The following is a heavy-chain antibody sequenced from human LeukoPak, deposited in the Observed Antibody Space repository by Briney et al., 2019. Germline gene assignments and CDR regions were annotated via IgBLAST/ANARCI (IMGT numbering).Heavy chain of an antibody. J-gene: IGHJ4*02. CDR1: GYTFTSYA. CDR2: INAGNGNT. D-gene: IGHD6-13*01. V-gene: IGHV1-3*01. CDR3: ARVSGSSWYDGLYFDY. Sequence: ASVKVSCKASGYTFTSYAMHWVHQAPGQRLEWMGWINAGNGNTKYSQKFQGRVTITRDTSASTAYMELSSLRSEDTAVYYCARVSGSSWYDGLYFDYWGQGTLVTVSS.